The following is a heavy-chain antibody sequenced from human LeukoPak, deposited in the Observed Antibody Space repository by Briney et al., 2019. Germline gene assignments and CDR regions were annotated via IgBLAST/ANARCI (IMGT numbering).Heavy chain of an antibody. CDR2: IIPIFGIA. V-gene: IGHV1-69*04. CDR3: ARSNIVVVPAARSSDAFDI. D-gene: IGHD2-2*01. J-gene: IGHJ3*02. Sequence: GASVKVSCKASGGTFSSYAISWVRQAPGQGLEWMGRIIPIFGIANYAQKFQGRVTITADKSTSTAYMELSSLRSEDTAVCYCARSNIVVVPAARSSDAFDIWGQGTMVTVSS. CDR1: GGTFSSYA.